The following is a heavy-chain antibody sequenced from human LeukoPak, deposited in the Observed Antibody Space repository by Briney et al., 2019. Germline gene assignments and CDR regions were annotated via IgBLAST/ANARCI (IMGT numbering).Heavy chain of an antibody. Sequence: SETLSLTCTVSGYSISSGYYWGWIRQPPGKGLEWIGSIYHSGSTYYNPSLKTRVTISVDTSNNQFSLRLSSVTGADTAVYYCARANGRDTAIVHFDYWGQGTLVTVSS. CDR3: ARANGRDTAIVHFDY. CDR1: GYSISSGYY. J-gene: IGHJ4*02. D-gene: IGHD5-18*01. V-gene: IGHV4-38-2*02. CDR2: IYHSGST.